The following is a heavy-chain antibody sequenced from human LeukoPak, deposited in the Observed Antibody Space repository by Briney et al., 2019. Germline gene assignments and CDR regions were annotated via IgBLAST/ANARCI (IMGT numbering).Heavy chain of an antibody. CDR2: IYTSGTT. CDR3: ARESKSYDGSGYHHDC. D-gene: IGHD3-22*01. CDR1: DESIRNYY. V-gene: IGHV4-4*07. J-gene: IGHJ4*02. Sequence: SETLSLTCSVSDESIRNYYWSWIRQPAGKGLEWIVRIYTSGTTDYNPSLKSRLTMSVDTSRNHFSLKLTSVTAADTAVYYCARESKSYDGSGYHHDCWGQGALATVSS.